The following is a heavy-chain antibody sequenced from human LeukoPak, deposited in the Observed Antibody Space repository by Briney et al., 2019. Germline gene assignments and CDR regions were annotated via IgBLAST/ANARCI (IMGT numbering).Heavy chain of an antibody. CDR3: ARGDSLFTYYFDY. V-gene: IGHV3-53*01. CDR1: GFTVSSNY. Sequence: GGSLRLSCAASGFTVSSNYMSWVRQAPGKGLEWVSVIYSGGSTYYAGSVKGRFTISRDNSKNTLYLQMNSLRAEDTAVYYCARGDSLFTYYFDYWGQGTLVTVSS. J-gene: IGHJ4*02. D-gene: IGHD5-24*01. CDR2: IYSGGST.